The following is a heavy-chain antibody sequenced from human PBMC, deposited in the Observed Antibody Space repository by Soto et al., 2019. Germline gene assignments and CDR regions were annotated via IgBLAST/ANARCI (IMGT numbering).Heavy chain of an antibody. CDR3: ALYIPCVRYYGMDV. D-gene: IGHD3-16*01. J-gene: IGHJ6*02. CDR1: GFTFNIYA. CDR2: ISESGGRT. Sequence: EVQLLESGGGLVQPGRSLRLSFAASGFTFNIYAMKWVRHAPGKGLEWVSVISESGGRTYYADSVKGRFTISRDNSENTRFLEKYRLRAECTAVYYCALYIPCVRYYGMDVWGQGTTVTVSS. V-gene: IGHV3-23*01.